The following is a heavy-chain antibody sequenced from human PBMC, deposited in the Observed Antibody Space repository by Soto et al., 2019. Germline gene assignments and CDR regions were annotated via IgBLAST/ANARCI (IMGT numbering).Heavy chain of an antibody. CDR2: INHSGST. Sequence: SPPCGVYGGSFRGYYWSWIRQPPGKGLEWIGEINHSGSTNYNPSLKSRVTISVDTSKNQFSLKLSSVTAADTAVYYCARASRSGIDYWGQGTLVTVSS. D-gene: IGHD3-10*01. J-gene: IGHJ4*02. CDR3: ARASRSGIDY. CDR1: GGSFRGYY. V-gene: IGHV4-34*01.